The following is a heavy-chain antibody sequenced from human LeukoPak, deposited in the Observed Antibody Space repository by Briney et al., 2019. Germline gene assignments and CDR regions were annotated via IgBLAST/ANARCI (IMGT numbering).Heavy chain of an antibody. Sequence: QPGGSLSLCCEASGFIFSTYSMHWVRQAPGKGLEWVSFISSGSSTIYDADSVKGRFTISRDNAKNSLSLQMNSLRAEDTAVYYCARGTYCSNTTCYPLGVFDVWGQGTMVTVSS. D-gene: IGHD2-2*01. J-gene: IGHJ3*01. CDR2: ISSGSSTI. V-gene: IGHV3-48*01. CDR3: ARGTYCSNTTCYPLGVFDV. CDR1: GFIFSTYS.